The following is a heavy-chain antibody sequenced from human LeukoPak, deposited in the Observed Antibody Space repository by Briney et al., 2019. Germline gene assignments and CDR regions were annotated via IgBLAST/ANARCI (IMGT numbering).Heavy chain of an antibody. V-gene: IGHV4-39*07. J-gene: IGHJ4*02. CDR1: GGSFSSSSYY. CDR3: ARVYGSGIVRYFDY. Sequence: PSETLSLTCTVSGGSFSSSSYYWGWIRQPPGKGLEWIASIYYSGSTYYNPSLKSRVTISVDTSKNQFSLKLSSVTAADTAVYYCARVYGSGIVRYFDYWGQGTLVTVSS. CDR2: IYYSGST. D-gene: IGHD3-10*01.